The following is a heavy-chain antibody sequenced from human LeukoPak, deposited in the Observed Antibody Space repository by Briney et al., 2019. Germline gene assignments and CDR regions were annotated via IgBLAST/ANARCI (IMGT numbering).Heavy chain of an antibody. CDR1: GFTVSSNY. D-gene: IGHD6-19*01. V-gene: IGHV3-53*01. CDR3: ARGSSSGWDKGGNYFDY. CDR2: IYSGGST. J-gene: IGHJ4*02. Sequence: GGSLRLSCAASGFTVSSNYMSWVRQAPGKGLEWVSVIYSGGSTYYADSVKGRFTISRDNSKNTLYLQMNSLRAEDTAVYYCARGSSSGWDKGGNYFDYWGQGTLVTVSS.